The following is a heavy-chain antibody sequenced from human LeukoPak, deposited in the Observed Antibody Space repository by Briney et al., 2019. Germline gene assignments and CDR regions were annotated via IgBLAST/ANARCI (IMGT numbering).Heavy chain of an antibody. V-gene: IGHV4-4*09. D-gene: IGHD3-22*01. CDR3: ARHVSGYYLYYYYYYMDV. CDR2: IYTSGST. J-gene: IGHJ6*03. CDR1: GGSISSYY. Sequence: SEPLSLPCTVAGGSISSYYWSWIRPPPGKGLEWIGYIYTSGSTNYNPSLKSRVTISVDTSKNQFSLKLSSVTAADTAVYYCARHVSGYYLYYYYYYMDVWGKGTTVTVSS.